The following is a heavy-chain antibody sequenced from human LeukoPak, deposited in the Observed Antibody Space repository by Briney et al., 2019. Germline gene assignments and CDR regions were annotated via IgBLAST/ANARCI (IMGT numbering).Heavy chain of an antibody. J-gene: IGHJ4*02. V-gene: IGHV4-34*01. CDR2: INHSGST. CDR1: GGSFSDYH. Sequence: PSETLSLTCAVYGGSFSDYHYSWIRQPPGKGLEWIGEINHSGSTNYKPSLKSQVAISVDTSRKQFSLKLNSVTAADRAVYYCATRRYSSSWAGFDYWGQGTLVTVSS. D-gene: IGHD6-13*01. CDR3: ATRRYSSSWAGFDY.